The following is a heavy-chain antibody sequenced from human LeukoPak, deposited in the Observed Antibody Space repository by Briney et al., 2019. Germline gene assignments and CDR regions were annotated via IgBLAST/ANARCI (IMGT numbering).Heavy chain of an antibody. CDR2: IDREVGST. J-gene: IGHJ4*02. CDR1: GFTFSIYD. D-gene: IGHD7-27*01. V-gene: IGHV3-23*01. CDR3: AKGSWGDD. Sequence: PGGSLTLSCAASGFTFSIYDLSWVRQAPGKGLERVSAIDREVGSTYYADSVKGRFTISRDNSKNTLYLQMNSLRADDTAVYYCAKGSWGDDWGQGTLVTVSS.